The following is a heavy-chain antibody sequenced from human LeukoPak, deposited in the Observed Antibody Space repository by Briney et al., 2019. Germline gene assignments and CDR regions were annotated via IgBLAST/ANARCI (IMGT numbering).Heavy chain of an antibody. D-gene: IGHD4-17*01. J-gene: IGHJ3*02. CDR2: IYYSGST. Sequence: SETLSLTCTVSGGSISSYYWSWIRQPQGKRLEWMGYIYYSGSTNYNPSLKSRVTISVDTSKNQFSLKLSSVTAADTAVYYCARHYGDYVNAKDAFDIWGQGTMVTVSS. CDR3: ARHYGDYVNAKDAFDI. V-gene: IGHV4-59*08. CDR1: GGSISSYY.